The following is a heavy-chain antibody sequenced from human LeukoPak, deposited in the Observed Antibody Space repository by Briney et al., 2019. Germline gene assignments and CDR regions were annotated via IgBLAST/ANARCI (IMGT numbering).Heavy chain of an antibody. Sequence: SETLSLTCTVSGYSISSGYYWGWIRQPPGKGQEWIGSIYHSGSTYYNPSLKSRVTISVDTSKNQFSLKLSSVTAADTAVYYCASGSGYETDCWGQGTLVTVSS. V-gene: IGHV4-38-2*02. CDR1: GYSISSGYY. D-gene: IGHD5-12*01. J-gene: IGHJ4*02. CDR3: ASGSGYETDC. CDR2: IYHSGST.